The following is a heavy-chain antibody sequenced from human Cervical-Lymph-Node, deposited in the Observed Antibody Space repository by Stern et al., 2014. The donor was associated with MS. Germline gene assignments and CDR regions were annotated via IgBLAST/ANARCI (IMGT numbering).Heavy chain of an antibody. Sequence: VQLVQSGAELIRPGESLKISCKGSGYKFSIYWIAWVRKMPGKGLEWMGIIYPGDSATSYRPSFQGQVTMSADKSTSTAYLQCSSLNASDTAMYFCARQTTAWASDVWGQGTLVTVSS. D-gene: IGHD1-14*01. CDR3: ARQTTAWASDV. CDR2: IYPGDSAT. V-gene: IGHV5-51*01. J-gene: IGHJ4*02. CDR1: GYKFSIYW.